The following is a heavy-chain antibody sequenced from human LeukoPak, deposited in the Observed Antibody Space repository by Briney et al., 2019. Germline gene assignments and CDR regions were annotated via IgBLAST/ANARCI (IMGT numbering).Heavy chain of an antibody. J-gene: IGHJ4*02. CDR2: ISYDGSNK. CDR1: GFTFSSYG. CDR3: AKTWELLD. Sequence: GRSLRLSCAASGFTFSSYGMHWVRQAPGKGLEWVAVISYDGSNKYYADSVKGRFTISRDNSKNTLYLQMNSLRAEDTAVYYCAKTWELLDWGQGTLVTVSP. V-gene: IGHV3-30*18. D-gene: IGHD1-26*01.